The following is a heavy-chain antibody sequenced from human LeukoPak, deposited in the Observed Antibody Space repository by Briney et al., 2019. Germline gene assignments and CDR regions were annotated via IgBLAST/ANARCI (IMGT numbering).Heavy chain of an antibody. CDR3: ARLMGAYYFDN. CDR2: IHYSGGT. CDR1: GGSISSSSYY. V-gene: IGHV4-39*01. J-gene: IGHJ4*02. Sequence: SETLSLICTVSGGSISSSSYYWGWIRQPPGKGLEWIGTIHYSGGTSYNPSLKSRVTISVDTSKNHFSLKLSSVTAADTAVYYCARLMGAYYFDNWGQGALVTVSS. D-gene: IGHD3-16*01.